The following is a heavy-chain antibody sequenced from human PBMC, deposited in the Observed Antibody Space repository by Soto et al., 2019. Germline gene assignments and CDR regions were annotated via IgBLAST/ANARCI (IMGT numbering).Heavy chain of an antibody. CDR3: VRATYFSDSSGYTRCLDY. D-gene: IGHD3-22*01. CDR1: GGTFSRHA. CDR2: IIPLFGTT. V-gene: IGHV1-69*13. Sequence: SVKVSCKTSGGTFSRHAINWVRQAPGQGLEWMGGIIPLFGTTNYAQKFKGRVTVSADESSSTAYMQMNSLKTEDTAVYYCVRATYFSDSSGYTRCLDYWGQGTLVTVSS. J-gene: IGHJ4*02.